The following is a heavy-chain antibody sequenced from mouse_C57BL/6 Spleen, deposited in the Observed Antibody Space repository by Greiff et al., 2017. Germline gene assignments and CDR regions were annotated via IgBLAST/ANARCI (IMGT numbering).Heavy chain of an antibody. CDR3: ARDYGSSSRAMDY. J-gene: IGHJ4*01. Sequence: QVQLQQPGAELVMPGASVKLSCKASGYTFTSYWMHWVKQRPGQGLEWIGEIDPSDSYTNYNQKFKGKSTLTVDKSSSTAYMQLSSLTSEDAAFYYCARDYGSSSRAMDYWGQGTSVTVSS. V-gene: IGHV1-69*01. D-gene: IGHD1-1*01. CDR2: IDPSDSYT. CDR1: GYTFTSYW.